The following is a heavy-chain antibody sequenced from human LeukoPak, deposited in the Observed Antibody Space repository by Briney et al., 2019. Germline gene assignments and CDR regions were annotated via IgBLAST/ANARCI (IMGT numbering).Heavy chain of an antibody. J-gene: IGHJ4*02. CDR2: ITSSGRST. V-gene: IGHV3-11*01. Sequence: PGGSLRLSCTASGFSFSYHYMTWMRQAPGKGLEWISYITSSGRSTDYADSVKGRFIISRDNAMNSLFLQMSSLRVDDTAVYYCTRDPDYGDPDWGQGTLVTVSS. CDR1: GFSFSYHY. D-gene: IGHD2-21*01. CDR3: TRDPDYGDPD.